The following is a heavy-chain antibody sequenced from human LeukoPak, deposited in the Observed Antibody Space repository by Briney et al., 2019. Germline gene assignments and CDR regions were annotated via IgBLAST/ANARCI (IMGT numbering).Heavy chain of an antibody. V-gene: IGHV4-39*07. CDR1: GGSISSSSYY. J-gene: IGHJ3*01. CDR2: IYYSGST. Sequence: SETLSLTCTVSGGSISSSSYYWGWIRQPPGKGLEWIGSIYYSGSTYYNPSLKSRVTISVDTSKNQFSLNLNSVTAADTAVYYCARISSSNWYNERGAFDVWGQGTMVTVSS. CDR3: ARISSSNWYNERGAFDV. D-gene: IGHD6-13*01.